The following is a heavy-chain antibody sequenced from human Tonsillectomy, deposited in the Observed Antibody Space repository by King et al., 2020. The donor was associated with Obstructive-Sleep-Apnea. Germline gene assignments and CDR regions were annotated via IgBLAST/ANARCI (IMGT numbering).Heavy chain of an antibody. Sequence: VQLVESGGGVVQPGRSLRLSCAASGFTFSRYGMHWVRQAPGKGLEWVAFIRFDGSNQDYADSVKGRFTIPRENSKNTLYLQMNSLRAEDTAVYYCAKDEGECGGDCYLFDYWGQGTLVAVSS. J-gene: IGHJ4*02. D-gene: IGHD2-21*02. CDR3: AKDEGECGGDCYLFDY. CDR1: GFTFSRYG. CDR2: IRFDGSNQ. V-gene: IGHV3-30*02.